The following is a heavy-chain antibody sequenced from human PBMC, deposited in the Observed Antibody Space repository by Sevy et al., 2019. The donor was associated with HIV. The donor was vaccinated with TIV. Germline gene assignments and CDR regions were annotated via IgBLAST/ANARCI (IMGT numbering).Heavy chain of an antibody. CDR2: ISGSAGST. CDR3: AKGDRTFYGLDV. Sequence: GGSLRLSCAASGFTFSTYAMSWVRQAPGKGLEWVSAISGSAGSTYYGDLVKGRLTISRDKPKNTLYLQMNSLRAEDTAVYYGAKGDRTFYGLDVWGQGTTVTVSS. D-gene: IGHD2-15*01. V-gene: IGHV3-23*01. CDR1: GFTFSTYA. J-gene: IGHJ6*02.